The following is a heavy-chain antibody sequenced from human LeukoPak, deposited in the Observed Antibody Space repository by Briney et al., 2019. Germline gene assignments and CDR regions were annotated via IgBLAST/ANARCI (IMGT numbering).Heavy chain of an antibody. D-gene: IGHD2-21*01. CDR3: AKRLPYYFDY. V-gene: IGHV3-23*01. CDR1: GFTFGSYA. J-gene: IGHJ4*02. CDR2: INSDGRNT. Sequence: PRGSLRPSCAASGFTFGSYAMSWVRHAPAKGLDWASSINSDGRNTSYADSVKGRFTISRDNSKNTLYLPMNNLRAEDTAVYYCAKRLPYYFDYWGQGTLVTVSS.